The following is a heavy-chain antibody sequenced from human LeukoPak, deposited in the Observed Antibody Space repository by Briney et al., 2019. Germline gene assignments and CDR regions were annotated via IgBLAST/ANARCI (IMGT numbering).Heavy chain of an antibody. CDR1: GFTFSSYA. V-gene: IGHV3-7*01. J-gene: IGHJ4*02. CDR3: VRDTPSIDY. CDR2: IKQDGSEK. Sequence: GGSLRLSCAASGFTFSSYAMSWVRQAPGKGLEWVANIKQDGSEKYYVDSVKGRFTISRDNAKNSLYLQMNSLRAEDTAVYYCVRDTPSIDYWGQGTLVTVSS. D-gene: IGHD2-2*01.